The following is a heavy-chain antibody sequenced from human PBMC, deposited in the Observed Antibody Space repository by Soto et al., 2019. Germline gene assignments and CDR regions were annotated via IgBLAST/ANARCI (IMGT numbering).Heavy chain of an antibody. CDR3: AAYWSGWDELHY. CDR2: IVVGSGNT. CDR1: GFTFTSSA. J-gene: IGHJ4*02. D-gene: IGHD3-3*01. V-gene: IGHV1-58*01. Sequence: ASVKVSCKASGFTFTSSAVQWVRQARGQRLEWIGWIVVGSGNTDYAQKFQERVTITRDMSTSTAYMELSSLRSEDTAVYYCAAYWSGWDELHYWGQGTLVTVSS.